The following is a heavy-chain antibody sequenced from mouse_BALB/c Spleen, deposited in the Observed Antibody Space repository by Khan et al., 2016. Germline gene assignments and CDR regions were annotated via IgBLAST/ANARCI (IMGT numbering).Heavy chain of an antibody. J-gene: IGHJ2*01. CDR1: GYAFSNSC. D-gene: IGHD2-14*01. CDR2: IYPGDGDS. Sequence: VQLQESGPELVKPGASVKISCKASGYAFSNSCMNWVKQRPGQGLEWIGRIYPGDGDSNFNGKFRDKATLTADKSSSTAYMLLSSLTSVDSAVYFCARGDYGRYAFAYWGQGTTVTVSS. CDR3: ARGDYGRYAFAY. V-gene: IGHV1-82*01.